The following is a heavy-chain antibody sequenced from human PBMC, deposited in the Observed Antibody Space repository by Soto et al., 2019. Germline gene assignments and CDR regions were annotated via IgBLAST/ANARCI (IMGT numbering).Heavy chain of an antibody. CDR1: GGSISGGGYY. CDR2: NYYSGIT. V-gene: IGHV4-31*03. Sequence: SETLSLTCTVSGGSISGGGYYWTCIRQHPGKGLEWIGYNYYSGITYYNPSLKSRVTISLDTSKNQFSLKLSSVTAADTAVYYCSRGSSIAGLYYGMDVWGQGTTVTVSS. CDR3: SRGSSIAGLYYGMDV. D-gene: IGHD6-6*01. J-gene: IGHJ6*02.